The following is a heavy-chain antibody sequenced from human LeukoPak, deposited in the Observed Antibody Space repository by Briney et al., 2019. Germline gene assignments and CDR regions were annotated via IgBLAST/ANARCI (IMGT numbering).Heavy chain of an antibody. CDR1: GGSISSSSYY. J-gene: IGHJ4*02. CDR3: AREASVGPGSSYFYRLIDY. CDR2: IYYSGST. Sequence: PSETLSLTCTVSGGSISSSSYYWGWIRQPPGKGLEWIGSIYYSGSTYYNPSLKSRVTISVDTSKNQFSLKLSSVTAADTAVYYCAREASVGPGSSYFYRLIDYWGQGTLVTVSS. D-gene: IGHD6-6*01. V-gene: IGHV4-39*07.